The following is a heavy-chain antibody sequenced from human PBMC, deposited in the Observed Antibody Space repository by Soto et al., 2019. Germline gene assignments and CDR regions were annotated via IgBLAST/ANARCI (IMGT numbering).Heavy chain of an antibody. V-gene: IGHV3-72*01. CDR2: IRNKANSYTT. CDR1: GFTFSAHY. D-gene: IGHD2-2*01. CDR3: ARATLPVTPANYFNY. Sequence: EVRLVESGGGLVQPGGSLRLSCAASGFTFSAHYMDWVRQAPGKGLEWVGRIRNKANSYTTEYAASVKGRFTISRDYSTNSLHLQMNSLKTEDTAVYYCARATLPVTPANYFNYWGQGTLVTFS. J-gene: IGHJ4*02.